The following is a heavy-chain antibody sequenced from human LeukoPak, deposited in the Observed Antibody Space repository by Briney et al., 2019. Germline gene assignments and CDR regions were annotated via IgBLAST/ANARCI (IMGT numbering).Heavy chain of an antibody. Sequence: PGGSLRLSCAASGFTFSSYGMHWVRQAPGKGLEWVAFIRYDGSNKYYADSVKGRFTISRDNSKNTLYLQMNSLRAEDTAVYYCAKQFGTSRFVVVPAAPDYWGQGTLVTVSS. D-gene: IGHD2-2*01. J-gene: IGHJ4*02. CDR3: AKQFGTSRFVVVPAAPDY. CDR1: GFTFSSYG. CDR2: IRYDGSNK. V-gene: IGHV3-30*02.